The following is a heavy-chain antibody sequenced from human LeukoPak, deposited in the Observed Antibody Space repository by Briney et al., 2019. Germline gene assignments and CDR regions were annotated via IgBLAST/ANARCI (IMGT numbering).Heavy chain of an antibody. CDR3: AKPRAGRGYYRSGSYYKPDLSFDY. CDR1: GFTFSSYA. Sequence: GGSLRLSCAASGFTFSSYAMSWVRQAPGKGLEWVSAISGSGGSTYYADSVKGRFTISRDNSKNTLYLQMNSLRAEDTAVYYCAKPRAGRGYYRSGSYYKPDLSFDYWGQGTLVTVSS. V-gene: IGHV3-23*01. D-gene: IGHD3-10*01. J-gene: IGHJ4*02. CDR2: ISGSGGST.